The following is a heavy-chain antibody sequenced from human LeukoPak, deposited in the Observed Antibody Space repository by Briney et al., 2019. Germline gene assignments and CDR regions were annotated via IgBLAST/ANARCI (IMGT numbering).Heavy chain of an antibody. Sequence: PSETLSLTCTVSGGSISSGGYYWSWIRQHPGKGLEWIGYIYYSGSTYYNPSLQSRVTISVDTSKNQFSLKLSSVTAADTAVYYCARDGSRGGYPDYWGQGTLVTVSS. CDR1: GGSISSGGYY. D-gene: IGHD3-10*01. CDR3: ARDGSRGGYPDY. V-gene: IGHV4-31*03. J-gene: IGHJ4*02. CDR2: IYYSGST.